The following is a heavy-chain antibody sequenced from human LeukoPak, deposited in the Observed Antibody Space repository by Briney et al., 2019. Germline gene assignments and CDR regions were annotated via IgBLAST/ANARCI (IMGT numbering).Heavy chain of an antibody. Sequence: PGGTLRLSCAASGFTFSSYGMSWVRQAPGKGLVWVSRINSDGSSTSYADSVKGRFTISRDNAKNTLYLQMNSLRAEDTAVYYCAREGPRTVYYYYYMDVWGKGTTVTVSS. V-gene: IGHV3-74*01. J-gene: IGHJ6*03. CDR2: INSDGSST. CDR3: AREGPRTVYYYYYMDV. CDR1: GFTFSSYG. D-gene: IGHD4-17*01.